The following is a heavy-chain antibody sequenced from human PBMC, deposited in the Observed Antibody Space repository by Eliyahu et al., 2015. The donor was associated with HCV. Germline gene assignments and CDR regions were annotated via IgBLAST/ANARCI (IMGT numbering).Heavy chain of an antibody. CDR3: ARDLRNFNVLAVSL. CDR1: GGSISSGDYY. CDR2: IYYSGST. D-gene: IGHD3-16*01. Sequence: QVQLQESGPGLVKPSQTLSLTCTVSGGSISSGDYYWSWIRQPPGKGLEWIGYIYYSGSTYYNPSLKSRVTIIGNPSQNPFPPKPSPVTAPHTAVYYCARDLRNFNVLAVSLWGQGTLVTVSS. V-gene: IGHV4-30-4*01. J-gene: IGHJ4*02.